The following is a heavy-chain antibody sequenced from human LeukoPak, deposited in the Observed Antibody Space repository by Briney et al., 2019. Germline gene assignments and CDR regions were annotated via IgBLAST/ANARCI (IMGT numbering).Heavy chain of an antibody. D-gene: IGHD6-13*01. CDR1: GYTFTSYD. CDR2: MNPNSGNT. Sequence: APVKVPCKASGYTFTSYDINWVRQATGQGLEWMGWMNPNSGNTGYAQRFQGRVTMTRNTSISTAYMELSSLRSEDTAVYYCARVRIAAAENGRWDYYYYGMDVWGQGTTVTVSS. J-gene: IGHJ6*02. V-gene: IGHV1-8*01. CDR3: ARVRIAAAENGRWDYYYYGMDV.